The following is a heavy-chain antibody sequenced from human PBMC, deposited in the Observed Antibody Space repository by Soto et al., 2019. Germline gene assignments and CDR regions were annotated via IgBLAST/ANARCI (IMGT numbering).Heavy chain of an antibody. Sequence: PGGSLRLSCEASGFTFSSYEMNWVRQAPGKGLEWVSYISSSGSTIYYADSVKGRFTISRDNAKNSLYLQMNSLRAEDTAVYYCARDAATTYNWFDPWGQGTLVTVSS. V-gene: IGHV3-48*03. D-gene: IGHD6-25*01. CDR3: ARDAATTYNWFDP. CDR1: GFTFSSYE. CDR2: ISSSGSTI. J-gene: IGHJ5*02.